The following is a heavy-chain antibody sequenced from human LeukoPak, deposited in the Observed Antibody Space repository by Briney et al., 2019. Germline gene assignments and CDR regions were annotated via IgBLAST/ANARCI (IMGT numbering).Heavy chain of an antibody. V-gene: IGHV4-31*03. D-gene: IGHD1-14*01. J-gene: IGHJ5*02. Sequence: TLSLTCTVSGGSISSGGYYWSWIRQHPGKGLEWIGYIYYSGSTYYNPSLKSRVTISVDTSKNQFSLKLSSVTAADTAVYYCARVRNRPVGWFDPWGQGTLVTVSS. CDR3: ARVRNRPVGWFDP. CDR2: IYYSGST. CDR1: GGSISSGGYY.